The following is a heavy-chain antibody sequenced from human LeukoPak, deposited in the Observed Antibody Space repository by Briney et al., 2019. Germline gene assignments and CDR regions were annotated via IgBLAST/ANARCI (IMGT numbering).Heavy chain of an antibody. CDR2: INPNSGGT. CDR3: ARVRNYYDSSGYPSYYFDY. CDR1: GYTFTGYY. V-gene: IGHV1-2*02. Sequence: ASVKASCKASGYTFTGYYMHWVRQAPGQGLEWMGWINPNSGGTNYAQKFQGRVTMTRDTSISTAYMELSRLRSDDTAVYYCARVRNYYDSSGYPSYYFDYWGQGTLVTVSS. J-gene: IGHJ4*02. D-gene: IGHD3-22*01.